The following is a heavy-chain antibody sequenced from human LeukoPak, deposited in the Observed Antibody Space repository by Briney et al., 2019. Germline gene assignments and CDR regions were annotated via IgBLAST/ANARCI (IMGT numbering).Heavy chain of an antibody. D-gene: IGHD6-6*01. CDR1: GFTFDDYA. CDR3: AKGLYSSSSVGFDY. Sequence: PGRSLRLSCAASGFTFDDYAMHWVRQAPGKGLEWVSGISWNRGSIAYADSVRGRFTISRDNAKNSLYLQMNSLRTEDMALYYCAKGLYSSSSVGFDYWGQGTLVTVSS. J-gene: IGHJ4*02. V-gene: IGHV3-9*03. CDR2: ISWNRGSI.